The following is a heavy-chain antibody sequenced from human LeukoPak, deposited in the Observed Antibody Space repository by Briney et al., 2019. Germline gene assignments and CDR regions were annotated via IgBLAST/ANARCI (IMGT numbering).Heavy chain of an antibody. V-gene: IGHV1-18*01. CDR1: GYTFTNYG. J-gene: IGHJ5*02. D-gene: IGHD2-15*01. CDR2: ISTYGHYT. Sequence: ASVKVSCKASGYTFTNYGMSWVRQAPGQGLEWMAWISTYGHYTNYAKTFRGRVTITTDTSTSTAYMELRSLGSDDTAVYYCVRDYFCSGGTCDDCFDPWGQGTLVTVSS. CDR3: VRDYFCSGGTCDDCFDP.